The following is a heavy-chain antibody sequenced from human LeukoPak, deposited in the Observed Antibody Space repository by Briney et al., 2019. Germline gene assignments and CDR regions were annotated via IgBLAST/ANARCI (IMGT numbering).Heavy chain of an antibody. V-gene: IGHV4-39*07. CDR3: ARGGIQLWSRGFDY. Sequence: PSETLSLTCTVSGGSISSSSYYWGWIRQPPGKGLEWIGSIYYSGSTYYNPSLKSRVTISVDTSKNQFSLKLSSVTAADTAVYYCARGGIQLWSRGFDYWGQEPWSPSPQ. D-gene: IGHD5-18*01. CDR1: GGSISSSSYY. CDR2: IYYSGST. J-gene: IGHJ4*01.